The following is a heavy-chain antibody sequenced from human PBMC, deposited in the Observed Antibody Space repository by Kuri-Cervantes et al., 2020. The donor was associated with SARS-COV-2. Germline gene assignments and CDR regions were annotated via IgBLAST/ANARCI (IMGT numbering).Heavy chain of an antibody. CDR1: AFPFSTYS. D-gene: IGHD2-2*01. J-gene: IGHJ4*02. V-gene: IGHV3-21*06. CDR2: ITHSSSYI. Sequence: GGSLRLSCAASAFPFSTYSMHWARQAPGKGLEWVSYITHSSSYIYYADSVKGRFTISRDNAKNSLYLQMNSLRVEDTAVYYCASDCSTTSCYPYWGQGTLVTVSS. CDR3: ASDCSTTSCYPY.